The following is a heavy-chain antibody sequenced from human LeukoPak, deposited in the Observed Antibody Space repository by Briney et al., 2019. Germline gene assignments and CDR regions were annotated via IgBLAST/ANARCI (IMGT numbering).Heavy chain of an antibody. Sequence: GGSLTLSCAASGFPFSSYSMNWVRRAPGRGLEWVSSISTRIDYMYYADSVKGRFTISSDNDKNSLYLQMNSLRAEDTAVYYCARAIFSRGWYLVDYWGQGTLVTVSS. J-gene: IGHJ4*02. V-gene: IGHV3-21*01. CDR3: ARAIFSRGWYLVDY. D-gene: IGHD6-19*01. CDR1: GFPFSSYS. CDR2: ISTRIDYM.